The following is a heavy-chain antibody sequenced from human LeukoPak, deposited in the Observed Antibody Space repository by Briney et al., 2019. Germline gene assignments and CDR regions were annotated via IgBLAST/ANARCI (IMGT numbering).Heavy chain of an antibody. J-gene: IGHJ4*02. CDR2: INHSGST. CDR3: ARVIVDGIAVAGKYYFDY. CDR1: GGSISSGGYY. D-gene: IGHD6-19*01. Sequence: PSQTLSLTCTVSGGSISSGGYYWSWIRQPPGKGLEWIGEINHSGSTNYNPSLKSRVTISVDTSKNQFSLKLSSVTAADTAVYYCARVIVDGIAVAGKYYFDYWGQGTLVTVSS. V-gene: IGHV4-30-2*01.